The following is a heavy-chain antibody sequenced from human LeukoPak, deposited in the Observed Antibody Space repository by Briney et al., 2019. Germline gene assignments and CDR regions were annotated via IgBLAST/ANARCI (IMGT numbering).Heavy chain of an antibody. CDR2: INPSGGST. CDR3: ASQWFGELDAPDQ. Sequence: GASVKVSXKASGYTFTSYYMHWVRQAPGQGLEWMGIINPSGGSTSYAQKFQGRVTMTRDTSTSTVYMELSSLRSEDTAVYYCASQWFGELDAPDQWGQGTLVTVSS. CDR1: GYTFTSYY. D-gene: IGHD3-10*01. J-gene: IGHJ5*02. V-gene: IGHV1-46*03.